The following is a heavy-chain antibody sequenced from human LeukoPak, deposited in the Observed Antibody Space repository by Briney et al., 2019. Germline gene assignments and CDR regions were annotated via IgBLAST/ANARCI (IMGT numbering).Heavy chain of an antibody. Sequence: SETLSLTCAVYGGSFSGYYWSWIRQPPGKGLEWIGEINHSGSTNYNPSLKSRVTISVDTSKNQFSLKLSSVTAADTAVYYCARVVVRFDWLPLAIDYWSQGTLVTVSS. CDR1: GGSFSGYY. J-gene: IGHJ4*02. V-gene: IGHV4-34*01. CDR3: ARVVVRFDWLPLAIDY. CDR2: INHSGST. D-gene: IGHD3-9*01.